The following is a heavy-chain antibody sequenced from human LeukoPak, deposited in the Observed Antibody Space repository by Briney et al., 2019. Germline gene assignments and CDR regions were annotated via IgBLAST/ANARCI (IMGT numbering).Heavy chain of an antibody. V-gene: IGHV4-34*01. D-gene: IGHD5-18*01. Sequence: SETLSLTCAVYGGSFSGYYWSWIRQPPGKGLEWIGEINHSGSTNYNPSLKSRVTISVDTSKNQFSLKLSSVTAADTAVYYCARVGSYGLPGYYYYYYMDVWGKGTTVTISS. CDR3: ARVGSYGLPGYYYYYYMDV. CDR1: GGSFSGYY. J-gene: IGHJ6*03. CDR2: INHSGST.